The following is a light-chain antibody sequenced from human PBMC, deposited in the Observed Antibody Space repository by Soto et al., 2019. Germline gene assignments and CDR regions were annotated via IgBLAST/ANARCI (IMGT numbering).Light chain of an antibody. J-gene: IGKJ1*01. V-gene: IGKV3-20*01. CDR1: QSVSSSY. CDR2: GAS. CDR3: QQYGSSPRT. Sequence: EIVLTQSPGTLSLSPGERATLSCRASQSVSSSYLAWYQQKPGQAPRLLIYGASSRATVIPDRFSGSGSGTDFTLTINRLEPEDFAVYYCQQYGSSPRTFGQGTKVEIK.